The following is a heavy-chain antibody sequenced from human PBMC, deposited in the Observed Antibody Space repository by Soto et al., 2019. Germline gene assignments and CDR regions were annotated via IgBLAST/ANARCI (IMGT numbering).Heavy chain of an antibody. V-gene: IGHV3-64D*08. J-gene: IGHJ6*02. CDR1: GFTFNGRS. CDR3: IRGFYGLDV. Sequence: EVQLVESGGSLVQPGGSLRLSCSASGFTFNGRSMHWVRQAPGKGLEYVSGVSPNGNDKYYTDSVKGRFTISRDNSKNTLHLQMSSLRPEDTALFYYIRGFYGLDVWGQGTTVTVSS. D-gene: IGHD1-20*01. CDR2: VSPNGNDK.